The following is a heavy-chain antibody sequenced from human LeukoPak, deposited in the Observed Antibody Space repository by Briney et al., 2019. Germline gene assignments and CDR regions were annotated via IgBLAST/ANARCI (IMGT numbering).Heavy chain of an antibody. D-gene: IGHD2-21*01. CDR1: GGSISSYY. CDR3: ARDQIDDYYYYGMDV. J-gene: IGHJ6*02. CDR2: IYYSGST. Sequence: PSETLSLTCTVSGGSISSYYWSWIRQPPGKGLEWIGYIYYSGSTNYSPSLKSRVTISVDTSKNQFSLKLSSVTAADTAVYYCARDQIDDYYYYGMDVRGQGTTVTVSS. V-gene: IGHV4-59*01.